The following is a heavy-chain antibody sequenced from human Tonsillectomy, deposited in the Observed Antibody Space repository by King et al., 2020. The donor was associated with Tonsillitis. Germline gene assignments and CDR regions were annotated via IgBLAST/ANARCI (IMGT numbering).Heavy chain of an antibody. Sequence: VQLVESGGGLVKPGGSLRLSCAASGFTFSSYSMNWVRQAPGKGLEWVSSITSSSHYIYYADSVKGRFTISRDNAKSSLYLQMNSLRAEDTAVYYCAIDLDGLSTRSSWGYWGQGTLVTVSS. D-gene: IGHD6-13*01. J-gene: IGHJ4*02. CDR1: GFTFSSYS. CDR2: ITSSSHYI. V-gene: IGHV3-21*01. CDR3: AIDLDGLSTRSSWGY.